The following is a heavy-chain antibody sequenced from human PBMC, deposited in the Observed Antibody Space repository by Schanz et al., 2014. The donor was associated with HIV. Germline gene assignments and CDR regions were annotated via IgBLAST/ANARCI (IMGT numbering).Heavy chain of an antibody. J-gene: IGHJ3*02. Sequence: EVQLLEAGGGLVQPGGSLRLSCRGSEFPFSHNAMTWVRQAPGKGPQWVSSITDSGDKTDYTDSVKGRFTISRDNSRNTLFLQMDSLRVDDTAVYYCAQMGAFAAFDIWGHGTVVTVSS. D-gene: IGHD3-16*01. CDR3: AQMGAFAAFDI. CDR2: ITDSGDKT. CDR1: EFPFSHNA. V-gene: IGHV3-23*01.